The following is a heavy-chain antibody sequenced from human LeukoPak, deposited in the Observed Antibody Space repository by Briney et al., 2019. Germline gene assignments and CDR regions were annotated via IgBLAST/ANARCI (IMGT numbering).Heavy chain of an antibody. CDR3: ARDTSIFGVAFDAFDI. Sequence: NPSETLSLTCAVYGGSFSGYYWSWIRQPPGKGLEWIGEINHSGSTNYNPSLKSRVTMSVDTSKNQFSLKLSSVTAADTAVYYCARDTSIFGVAFDAFDIWGQGTMVTVSS. D-gene: IGHD3-3*01. V-gene: IGHV4-34*01. CDR1: GGSFSGYY. CDR2: INHSGST. J-gene: IGHJ3*02.